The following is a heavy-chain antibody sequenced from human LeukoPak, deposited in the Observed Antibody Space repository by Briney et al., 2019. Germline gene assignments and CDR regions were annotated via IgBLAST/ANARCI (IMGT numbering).Heavy chain of an antibody. D-gene: IGHD3-10*01. CDR3: AGVFSGRRPFEL. Sequence: SETLSLTCTVSGGSINDYYWNWLRQPPGKGLEWIGFIYYRGTTNNNPSLKSRVTTSIDTSKKQFTLNLSSVTAADTAIYYCAGVFSGRRPFELWGQGILVTVSS. J-gene: IGHJ4*02. CDR1: GGSINDYY. V-gene: IGHV4-59*03. CDR2: IYYRGTT.